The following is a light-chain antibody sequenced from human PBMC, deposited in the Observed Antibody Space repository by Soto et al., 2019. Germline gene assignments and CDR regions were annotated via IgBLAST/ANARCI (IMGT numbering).Light chain of an antibody. V-gene: IGKV3D-15*01. CDR1: QSVNIY. CDR3: HQYNSWPRGT. CDR2: GAS. J-gene: IGKJ3*01. Sequence: EIVMTQSPATLSVSPGERATLSCRASQSVNIYLAWYQQKPGQAPRLLIFGASYRATGIPARFSGSGSGTEFNLTISSLQSEDSAVYYCHQYNSWPRGTFGPGTKVEIK.